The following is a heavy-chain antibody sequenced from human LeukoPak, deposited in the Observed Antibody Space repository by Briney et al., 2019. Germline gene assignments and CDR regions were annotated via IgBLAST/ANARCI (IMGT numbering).Heavy chain of an antibody. V-gene: IGHV4-39*01. CDR1: GGSISSSSYY. D-gene: IGHD5-24*01. CDR2: IYYSGST. Sequence: SETLSLTCTVSGGSISSSSYYWGWLRQPPGTGLEWIGSIYYSGSTYYNPSLKSRVTISVDTSKNQFSLKLSSVTAADTAVYYCASQEMAITNFDYWGQGTLVTVSS. J-gene: IGHJ4*02. CDR3: ASQEMAITNFDY.